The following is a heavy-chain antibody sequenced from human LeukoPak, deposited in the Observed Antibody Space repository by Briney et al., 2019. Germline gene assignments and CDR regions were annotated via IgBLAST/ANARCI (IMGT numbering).Heavy chain of an antibody. Sequence: PSETLSLTCAVYGGSFSGYYWSWIRQPPGKGLEWIGEINHSGSTNYNPSLKSRVTISVDTSKNQFSLKLSSVTAADTAVYYCARLLGDYDSSGYSLDYWGQGTLVTVSS. J-gene: IGHJ4*02. V-gene: IGHV4-34*01. D-gene: IGHD3-22*01. CDR1: GGSFSGYY. CDR2: INHSGST. CDR3: ARLLGDYDSSGYSLDY.